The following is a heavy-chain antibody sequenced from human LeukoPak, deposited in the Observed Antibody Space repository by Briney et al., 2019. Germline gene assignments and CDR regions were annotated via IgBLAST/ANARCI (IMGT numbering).Heavy chain of an antibody. Sequence: SETLSLTCAVYGGSFSDYYWSWIRQPPGKGLEWIGEINHSGSTNYNPSLKSRVTISVDTSKNQFSLKLSSVTAADTALYYCAREEISDDFWSDYPPVGYMDVWGKGTPVTVSS. CDR3: AREEISDDFWSDYPPVGYMDV. CDR1: GGSFSDYY. CDR2: INHSGST. J-gene: IGHJ6*03. D-gene: IGHD3-3*01. V-gene: IGHV4-34*01.